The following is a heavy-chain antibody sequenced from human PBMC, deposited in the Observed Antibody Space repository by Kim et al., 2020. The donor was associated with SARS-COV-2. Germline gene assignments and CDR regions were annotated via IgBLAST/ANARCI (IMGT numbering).Heavy chain of an antibody. CDR3: ARDAVVITTYYYFDY. Sequence: GGSLRLSCAASGFTFSSYSMNWVRQAPGKGLEWVSYISSSSSTIYYADSVKGRFTISRDNAKNSLYLQMNSLRAEDTAVYYCARDAVVITTYYYFDYWGQGTLVTVSS. V-gene: IGHV3-48*04. CDR1: GFTFSSYS. CDR2: ISSSSSTI. D-gene: IGHD3-22*01. J-gene: IGHJ4*02.